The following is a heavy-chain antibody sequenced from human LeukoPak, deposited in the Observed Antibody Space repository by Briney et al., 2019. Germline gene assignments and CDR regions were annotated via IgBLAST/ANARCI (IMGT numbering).Heavy chain of an antibody. Sequence: PGGSLRLSCAASGFTFSSYAMSWVRKAPGKGLEWVSIISDNGASTYYADSVKGRFTISRDNSKNTLYLQMNSLRAEDTAIYYCAKGRRVIVPSTRIMDVWGKGTTVTVSS. CDR1: GFTFSSYA. CDR2: ISDNGAST. D-gene: IGHD2/OR15-2a*01. J-gene: IGHJ6*04. CDR3: AKGRRVIVPSTRIMDV. V-gene: IGHV3-23*01.